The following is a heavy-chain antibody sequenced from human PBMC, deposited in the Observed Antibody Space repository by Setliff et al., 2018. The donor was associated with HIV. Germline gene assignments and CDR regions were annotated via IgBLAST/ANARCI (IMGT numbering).Heavy chain of an antibody. D-gene: IGHD1-1*01. Sequence: SETLSLTCSVSGGSLQGYYWSWIRQPAGKGLQWIGRIYYVGWSKYNPSLEDRVTISVDTSKNQFSLKLRSVTAADTAVYYCARDLRGTQSSDYWGQGTLVTVSS. CDR2: IYYVGWS. CDR1: GGSLQGYY. J-gene: IGHJ4*02. CDR3: ARDLRGTQSSDY. V-gene: IGHV4-4*07.